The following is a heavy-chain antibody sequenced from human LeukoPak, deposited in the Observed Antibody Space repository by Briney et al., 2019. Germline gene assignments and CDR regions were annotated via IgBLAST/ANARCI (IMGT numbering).Heavy chain of an antibody. CDR3: ASTISGGSKTGFDY. J-gene: IGHJ4*02. Sequence: PSETLSLTCTVSGGSINSYYWSWIRQPPRKGLEWIGYIYYSGSTNYNPSLKSRVTISVDTSKNQFSLKLSSVTAADTAVYYCASTISGGSKTGFDYWGQGTLVTVSS. CDR1: GGSINSYY. V-gene: IGHV4-59*01. D-gene: IGHD2-15*01. CDR2: IYYSGST.